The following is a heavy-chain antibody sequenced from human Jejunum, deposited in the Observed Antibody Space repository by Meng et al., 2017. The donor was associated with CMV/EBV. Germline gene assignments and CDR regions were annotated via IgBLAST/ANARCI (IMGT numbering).Heavy chain of an antibody. V-gene: IGHV4-34*02. J-gene: IGHJ4*02. Sequence: QVQLPHWGAGLLKPSETLSLTCGGYGGSFRGVYWAWIRQAPGKGLEWIGEISQSGRTNYNPAFKSRVTLSVHTSERQFSLRLTSVTAADTAVYYCARQGRVYFDYWGLGSLVTVSS. CDR1: GGSFRGVY. CDR3: ARQGRVYFDY. CDR2: ISQSGRT.